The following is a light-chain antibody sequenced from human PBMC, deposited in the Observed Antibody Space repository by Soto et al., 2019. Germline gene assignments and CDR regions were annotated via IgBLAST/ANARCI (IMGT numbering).Light chain of an antibody. V-gene: IGLV2-14*01. CDR2: DVS. J-gene: IGLJ1*01. CDR3: SSYTTSNTRQIV. Sequence: QSALAPRASGSGSPGQSITISCTGTSSDVGGYNYVSWYQQHPGKAPKFMIYDVSNRPSGVSNRFSGSKSDNTASLTISGLQAEDEADYYCSSYTTSNTRQIVFGTGTKVTVL. CDR1: SSDVGGYNY.